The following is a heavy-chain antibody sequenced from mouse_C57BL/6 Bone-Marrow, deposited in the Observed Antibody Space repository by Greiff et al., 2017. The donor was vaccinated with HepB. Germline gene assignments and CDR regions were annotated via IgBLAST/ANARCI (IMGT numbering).Heavy chain of an antibody. CDR1: GFSFNTYA. J-gene: IGHJ4*01. Sequence: EPGGGLVQPKGSLKLSCAASGFSFNTYAMNWVRQAPGKGLEWVARIRSKSNNYATYYADSVKDRFTISRDDSESMLYLQMNNLKTEDTAMYYCVRQEGYYAMDYWGQGTSVTVSS. CDR2: IRSKSNNYAT. CDR3: VRQEGYYAMDY. V-gene: IGHV10-1*01.